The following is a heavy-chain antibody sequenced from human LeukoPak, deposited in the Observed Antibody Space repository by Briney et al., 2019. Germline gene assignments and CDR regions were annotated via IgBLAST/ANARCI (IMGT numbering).Heavy chain of an antibody. D-gene: IGHD4-23*01. CDR1: GFTFSNAW. CDR3: ARINSPSWFDP. J-gene: IGHJ5*02. V-gene: IGHV3-7*01. CDR2: IKQDGSEK. Sequence: GGSLRLSCAASGFTFSNAWMSWVRQAPGKGLEWVANIKQDGSEKYYVDSVKGRFTISRDNAKNSLYLQMNSLRAEDTAVYYCARINSPSWFDPWGQGTLVTVSS.